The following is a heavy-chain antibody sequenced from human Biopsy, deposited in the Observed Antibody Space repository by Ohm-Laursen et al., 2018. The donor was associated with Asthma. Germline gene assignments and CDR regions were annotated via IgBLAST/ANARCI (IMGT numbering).Heavy chain of an antibody. D-gene: IGHD1-14*01. CDR2: ISSHSAYI. Sequence: SLRLSCAAPGFSYNTYKMNWVRQAPGKGLEWVSSISSHSAYIYYADSVKGRFTISRDNSKNTLYLQMNSLRAEDTAVYYCARDSPNHSALLDSWGQGTLVTVSS. CDR1: GFSYNTYK. V-gene: IGHV3-21*01. CDR3: ARDSPNHSALLDS. J-gene: IGHJ4*02.